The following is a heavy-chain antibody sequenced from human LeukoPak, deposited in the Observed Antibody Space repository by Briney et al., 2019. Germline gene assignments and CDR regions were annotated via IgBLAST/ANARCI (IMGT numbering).Heavy chain of an antibody. D-gene: IGHD6-19*01. Sequence: ETLSLTCTVSGYSISSGYYWGWIRQPPGKGLEWVSAISGSGGSTYYADSVKGRFTISRDNSKNTPYLQMNSLRAEDTAVYYCAKLSSGWPTFFDYWGQGTLVTVSS. CDR1: GYSISSGYY. V-gene: IGHV3-23*01. CDR3: AKLSSGWPTFFDY. CDR2: ISGSGGST. J-gene: IGHJ4*02.